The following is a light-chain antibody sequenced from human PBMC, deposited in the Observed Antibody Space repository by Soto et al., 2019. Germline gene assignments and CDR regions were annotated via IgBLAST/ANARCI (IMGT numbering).Light chain of an antibody. Sequence: EIVLTQSPGTLSLSPGERATLSCRASQSVSNNYLAWYQQKPGQAPSLLIYGAARRATGIPDRFSGSGCGTDFTLSNSRLEGEDFAVYFCQQYGSAGTFGQGTKGEI. CDR2: GAA. CDR3: QQYGSAGT. CDR1: QSVSNNY. J-gene: IGKJ1*01. V-gene: IGKV3-20*01.